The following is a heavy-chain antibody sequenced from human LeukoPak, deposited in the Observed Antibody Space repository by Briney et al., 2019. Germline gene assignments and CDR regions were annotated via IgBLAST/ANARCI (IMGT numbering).Heavy chain of an antibody. D-gene: IGHD3-10*01. V-gene: IGHV5-51*01. CDR1: GYSFTSYW. Sequence: GESLKISCKGSGYSFTSYWIGWVRQMPGKGLEWMGIIYPGDSDTRYSPSLQGQVTISADKSISTAYLQWSSLKASDTAMYYCARAYGSGSYYFDYFDYWGQGTLVTVSS. CDR2: IYPGDSDT. CDR3: ARAYGSGSYYFDYFDY. J-gene: IGHJ4*02.